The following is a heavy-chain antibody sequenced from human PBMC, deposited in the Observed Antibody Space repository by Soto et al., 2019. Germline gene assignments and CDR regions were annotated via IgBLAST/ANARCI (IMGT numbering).Heavy chain of an antibody. D-gene: IGHD3-3*01. V-gene: IGHV3-33*01. CDR3: ARVKQGRGGYDSPFDY. Sequence: QVQLVESGGGVVQPGGSLRLSCAPSGFIFSSYGMHWVRQAPGKGLEWVAVIRYDGSKTYYEDSVKGRFTTSRDNSKNTLYLQMNSLRAEDTAVYYCARVKQGRGGYDSPFDYWGQGTLVTVAS. J-gene: IGHJ4*02. CDR1: GFIFSSYG. CDR2: IRYDGSKT.